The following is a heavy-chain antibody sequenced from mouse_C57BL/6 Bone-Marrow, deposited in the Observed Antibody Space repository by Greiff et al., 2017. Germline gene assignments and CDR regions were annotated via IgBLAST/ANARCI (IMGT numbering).Heavy chain of an antibody. CDR1: GYTFTDYE. CDR2: IDPETGGI. CDR3: TREYGNPSWFAY. J-gene: IGHJ3*01. Sequence: LLQSGAGLVRPGASVTLSCKASGYTFTDYEMHWVKQTPVHGLEWIGAIDPETGGIAYDQKCKGKAILTADKSSITAYMEIRSLTSEDSAVYYCTREYGNPSWFAYWGQGTLVTVSA. D-gene: IGHD2-1*01. V-gene: IGHV1-15*01.